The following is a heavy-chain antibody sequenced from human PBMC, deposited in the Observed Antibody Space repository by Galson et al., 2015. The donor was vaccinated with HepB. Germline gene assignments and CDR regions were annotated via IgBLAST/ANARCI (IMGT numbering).Heavy chain of an antibody. Sequence: ETLSLTCIVSGGSINGYYWSWIRQPAGKGLGWIGRIYVSGSTSDNPSLKSRVTMSADTSKNQFSLKLTSVTAADTAVYYCVRDRRGGNYCKSSTSCSFFDYWGQGTLVTVSS. CDR2: IYVSGST. J-gene: IGHJ4*02. V-gene: IGHV4-4*07. CDR1: GGSINGYY. D-gene: IGHD2-2*01. CDR3: VRDRRGGNYCKSSTSCSFFDY.